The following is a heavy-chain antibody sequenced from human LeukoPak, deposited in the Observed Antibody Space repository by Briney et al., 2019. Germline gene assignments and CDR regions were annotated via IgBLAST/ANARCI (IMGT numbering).Heavy chain of an antibody. CDR3: ARRAATERGHSYGLDY. J-gene: IGHJ4*02. Sequence: GGSLRLSCEVSGFTFSSYHMNWVRQAPGKGLEWVSSISSSSRYIYYADSMTGRFTISRDNAKNSLYLQTHSLRAEDTAIYYCARRAATERGHSYGLDYWGQGTLVTVSS. V-gene: IGHV3-21*01. CDR1: GFTFSSYH. D-gene: IGHD5-18*01. CDR2: ISSSSRYI.